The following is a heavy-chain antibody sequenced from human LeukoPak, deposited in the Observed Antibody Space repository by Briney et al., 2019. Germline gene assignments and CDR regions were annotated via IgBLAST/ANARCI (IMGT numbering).Heavy chain of an antibody. J-gene: IGHJ4*02. Sequence: GGSLRLSCAASGFTFSSYGMHWVRQAPGKGLEWVSAISGSGGSTYYADSVKGRFTISRDNSKNTLYLQMNSLRAEDTAVYYCAKDLALRYFDWLPKRDYWGQGTLVTVSS. CDR3: AKDLALRYFDWLPKRDY. V-gene: IGHV3-23*01. D-gene: IGHD3-9*01. CDR2: ISGSGGST. CDR1: GFTFSSYG.